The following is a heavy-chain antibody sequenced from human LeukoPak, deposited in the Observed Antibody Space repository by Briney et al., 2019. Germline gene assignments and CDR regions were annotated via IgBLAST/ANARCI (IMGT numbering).Heavy chain of an antibody. Sequence: GGSLRLSCAASGFTFSSYGMHWVRQAPGKGLEWVAFIRYDGSNKSYADSVKGRFTISRDNSKNTLYLQMNSLRAEDTAVYYCAKLAKGDDAFDIWGQGTMVTVSS. J-gene: IGHJ3*02. D-gene: IGHD5-12*01. CDR1: GFTFSSYG. CDR2: IRYDGSNK. V-gene: IGHV3-30*02. CDR3: AKLAKGDDAFDI.